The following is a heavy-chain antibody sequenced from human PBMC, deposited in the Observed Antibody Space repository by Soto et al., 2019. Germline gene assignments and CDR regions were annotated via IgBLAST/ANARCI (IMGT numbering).Heavy chain of an antibody. J-gene: IGHJ4*02. D-gene: IGHD1-26*01. CDR2: INHSGST. CDR1: GGSFSAYY. CDR3: ARVRWDQPWVFDY. V-gene: IGHV4-34*01. Sequence: QVQLQQWGAGVLKPSETLSLTCAVYGGSFSAYYWSWIRQPPGKGLEWIGEINHSGSTNYNPSLKSRVTISVDTSKKQFSLQLTSVTAADTAVYYCARVRWDQPWVFDYWGQGTLVTVSS.